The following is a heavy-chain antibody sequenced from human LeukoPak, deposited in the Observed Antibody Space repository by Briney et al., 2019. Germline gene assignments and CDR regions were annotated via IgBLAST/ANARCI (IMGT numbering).Heavy chain of an antibody. CDR2: ISWNSGSI. J-gene: IGHJ6*02. CDR1: GFTFDDYA. CDR3: AKDMAMDV. V-gene: IGHV3-9*01. Sequence: GGSLRLSSAASGFTFDDYAMHWVRQAPGKGLEWVSGISWNSGSIGYADSVKGRFTISRDNAKNSLYLQMNSLRAEDTALYYCAKDMAMDVWGQGTTVTVSS.